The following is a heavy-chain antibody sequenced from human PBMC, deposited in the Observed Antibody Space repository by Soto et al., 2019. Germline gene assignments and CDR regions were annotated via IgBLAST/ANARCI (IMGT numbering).Heavy chain of an antibody. D-gene: IGHD5-18*01. Sequence: AASVKVSCKASGYTFTGYYMHWVRQAPGQGLEWMGWINPNSGGTNYAQKFQGRVTMTRDTSISTAHMELSRLRSDDTAVYYCARERANDTANAHPVYGIYARSQRTTVTVS. V-gene: IGHV1-2*02. CDR3: ARERANDTANAHPVYGIYA. J-gene: IGHJ6*02. CDR2: INPNSGGT. CDR1: GYTFTGYY.